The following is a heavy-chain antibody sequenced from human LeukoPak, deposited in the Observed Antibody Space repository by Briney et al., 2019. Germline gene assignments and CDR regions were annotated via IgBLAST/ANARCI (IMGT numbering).Heavy chain of an antibody. Sequence: SETLSLTCTVSGYSISSGYYWGWIRQPPGKGLEWIGSIYHSGSTYYNPSLKSRVTISIDTSKNQFSLKLSSVTAADTAVYYCTRHLSGDILTGYDHDAFDIWGQGTMVTVSS. V-gene: IGHV4-38-2*02. CDR3: TRHLSGDILTGYDHDAFDI. CDR1: GYSISSGYY. D-gene: IGHD3-9*01. J-gene: IGHJ3*02. CDR2: IYHSGST.